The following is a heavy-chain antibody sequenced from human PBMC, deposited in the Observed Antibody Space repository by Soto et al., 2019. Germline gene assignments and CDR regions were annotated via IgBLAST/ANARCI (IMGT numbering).Heavy chain of an antibody. CDR3: AREHLADYGALDDTEA. Sequence: QLQLQESGPGLVKPSETLSLTCTVSGGSLSSTIYYWGWIRQPPGKGLEWIASIYYSGRTFYNPSLKRPVPISLEASKNQFSQKLSSVTAADTGGYYSAREHLADYGALDDTEAWGRGTTVTVSS. J-gene: IGHJ6*03. D-gene: IGHD4-17*01. CDR1: GGSLSSTIYY. CDR2: IYYSGRT. V-gene: IGHV4-39*02.